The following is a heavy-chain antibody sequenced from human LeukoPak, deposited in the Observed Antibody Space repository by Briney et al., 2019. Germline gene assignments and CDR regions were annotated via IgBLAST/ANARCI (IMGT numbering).Heavy chain of an antibody. CDR2: INHSGST. CDR3: AAQYSSSFTTFDY. Sequence: PSETLSLTCAVYGGSFSGYYWSWIRQPPGKGLEWIGEINHSGSTNYNPSLKSRVTISVDTSKSQFSLKLSSVTAADTAVYYCAAQYSSSFTTFDYWGQGTLVTVSS. D-gene: IGHD6-6*01. J-gene: IGHJ4*02. V-gene: IGHV4-34*01. CDR1: GGSFSGYY.